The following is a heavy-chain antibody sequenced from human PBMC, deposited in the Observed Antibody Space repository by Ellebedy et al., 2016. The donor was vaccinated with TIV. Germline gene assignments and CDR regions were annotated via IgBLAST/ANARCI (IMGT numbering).Heavy chain of an antibody. D-gene: IGHD5-18*01. CDR2: INHSGTT. V-gene: IGHV4-34*01. CDR1: GGSFIGYY. CDR3: AREGKRGYSFGYLDF. J-gene: IGHJ4*02. Sequence: MPGGSLRLSCAAYGGSFIGYYWTWIRQPPGKGLEWLGEINHSGTTNYNPSLKSRVTVLVDTSKNQFSLNLKSVTAADTAVYYCAREGKRGYSFGYLDFWGQGILVTVSS.